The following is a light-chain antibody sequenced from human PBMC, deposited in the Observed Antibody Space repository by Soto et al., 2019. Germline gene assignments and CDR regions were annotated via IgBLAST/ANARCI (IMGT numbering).Light chain of an antibody. V-gene: IGKV3-11*01. CDR3: QHFRA. Sequence: LLLPQSPATLSLSPGNRATLSCRASQNISNYLIWYQQTPGQAPRLLIYDVSNRATGIPARFSGSGSGTDFTLTISRLEAEDFVLYYCQHFRAFGQGTRLEIK. CDR1: QNISNY. CDR2: DVS. J-gene: IGKJ5*01.